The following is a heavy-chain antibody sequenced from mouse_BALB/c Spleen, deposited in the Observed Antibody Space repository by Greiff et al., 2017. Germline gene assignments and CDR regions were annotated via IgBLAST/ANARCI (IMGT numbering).Heavy chain of an antibody. J-gene: IGHJ4*01. CDR3: ARRSYAMDY. CDR2: IDTSDSYT. V-gene: IGHV1-69*01. Sequence: VKLQQPGAELVMPGASVKMSCKASGYTFTDYWMHWVKQRPGQGLEWIGAIDTSDSYTSYNQKFKGKATLTVDESSSTAYMQLSSLTSEDSAVYYCARRSYAMDYWGQGTSVTVSS. CDR1: GYTFTDYW.